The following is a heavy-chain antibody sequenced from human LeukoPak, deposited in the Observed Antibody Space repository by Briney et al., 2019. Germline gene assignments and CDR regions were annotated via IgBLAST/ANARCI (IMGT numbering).Heavy chain of an antibody. J-gene: IGHJ2*01. Sequence: PGGSLRLSCAASGFTFSSYAMSWVRQAPGKGLEWVSAISGSGGSTYSADSVKGRFTISRDNSKNTLYLQMNSLRAEDTAVYYCAKGITSDWYFDLWGRGTLVTVSS. CDR3: AKGITSDWYFDL. CDR1: GFTFSSYA. CDR2: ISGSGGST. D-gene: IGHD3-16*01. V-gene: IGHV3-23*01.